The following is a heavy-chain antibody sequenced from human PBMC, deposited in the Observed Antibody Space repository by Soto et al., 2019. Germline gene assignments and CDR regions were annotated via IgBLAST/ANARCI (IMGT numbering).Heavy chain of an antibody. J-gene: IGHJ4*02. D-gene: IGHD7-27*01. Sequence: QVQLVQSGAEVKRPGASVKVSCKASGYIFMSYGITWVRQAPGQGLEWMGCFTADDGDTNYAQKFQGGVTMTTDTSTSTAYMELRSLRSDDTAIYYCARRTLGSAIGVGDYWGQGTLVTVSS. CDR3: ARRTLGSAIGVGDY. V-gene: IGHV1-18*01. CDR1: GYIFMSYG. CDR2: FTADDGDT.